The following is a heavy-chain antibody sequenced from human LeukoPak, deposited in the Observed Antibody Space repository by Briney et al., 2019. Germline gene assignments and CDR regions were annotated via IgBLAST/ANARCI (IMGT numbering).Heavy chain of an antibody. Sequence: ASVKVSCKASGYTFTGYYMHWVRQAPGQGLEWMGWINPNTGGTNYAQKFQGRVTMTRDTTISTAYMELSWLTSDDTAVYYCASYPRYMSSPPFDYWGQGTLVTVSS. CDR1: GYTFTGYY. D-gene: IGHD5-12*01. V-gene: IGHV1-2*02. J-gene: IGHJ4*02. CDR2: INPNTGGT. CDR3: ASYPRYMSSPPFDY.